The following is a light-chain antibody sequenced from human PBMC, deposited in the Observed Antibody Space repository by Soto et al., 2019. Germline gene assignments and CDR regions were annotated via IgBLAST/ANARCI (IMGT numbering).Light chain of an antibody. V-gene: IGLV2-14*01. Sequence: QSALTQPASVSGSPGQSITISCTGTISDVGGHGYVSWYQQHPGKAPKLMIYEVTYRPSGVSDRFSGSKSGNTASLTISGLQAEDEADYYCSSYAGSNNLLYVFGTGTKLTVL. J-gene: IGLJ1*01. CDR2: EVT. CDR1: ISDVGGHGY. CDR3: SSYAGSNNLLYV.